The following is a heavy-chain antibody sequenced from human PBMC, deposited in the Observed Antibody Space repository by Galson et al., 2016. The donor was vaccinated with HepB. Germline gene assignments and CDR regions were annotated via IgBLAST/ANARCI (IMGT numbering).Heavy chain of an antibody. Sequence: ISGDSVSNNHVAWHWIRQSPSRGLEWLGRTYRGSNQYAASMRGRIAINSDTSTNQFSLQLSSVTPEDTGLYYCARGAYSSFDIWGQGTMVTASS. CDR1: GDSVSNNHVA. V-gene: IGHV6-1*01. CDR2: TYRGSN. D-gene: IGHD2-15*01. CDR3: ARGAYSSFDI. J-gene: IGHJ3*02.